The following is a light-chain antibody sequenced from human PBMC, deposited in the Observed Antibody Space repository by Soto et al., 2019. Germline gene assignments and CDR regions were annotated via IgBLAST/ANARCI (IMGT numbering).Light chain of an antibody. CDR3: QQSYTTPPT. CDR1: QTISNY. Sequence: MTHSAAAVSLSVGDRVTITCRASQTISNYLNWYQQKPGKAPKLLIYAASSLQSGVPLRFSGSGSGTDFTLTITSLQAEDGATYYCQQSYTTPPTFGGGTMVDIK. CDR2: AAS. V-gene: IGKV1-39*01. J-gene: IGKJ4*01.